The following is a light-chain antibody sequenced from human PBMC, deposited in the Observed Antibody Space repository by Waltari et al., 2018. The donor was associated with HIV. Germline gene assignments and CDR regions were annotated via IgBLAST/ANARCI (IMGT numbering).Light chain of an antibody. V-gene: IGKV3-15*01. CDR1: QTVHSN. Sequence: EILMTQSPATLSVSPGGGGTLPCRASQTVHSNLAWFQQKPGQAPRLLIYAASTRATEIPDRFSASGSGTEFTLTISSLQSEDFAVYFCQQYHKWPETFGQGTKLEIK. CDR2: AAS. J-gene: IGKJ2*01. CDR3: QQYHKWPET.